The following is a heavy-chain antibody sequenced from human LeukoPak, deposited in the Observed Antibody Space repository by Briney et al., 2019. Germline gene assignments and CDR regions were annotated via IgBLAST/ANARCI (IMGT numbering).Heavy chain of an antibody. CDR2: INPSGGST. CDR1: GYTFTSYY. CDR3: ARDLGYCSSTSCSYYYYYGMDV. D-gene: IGHD2-2*01. Sequence: ASVKVSCKASGYTFTSYYMHWVRQVPGQGLEWMGIINPSGGSTSYAQKFQGRVTMTRDTSTSTVYMELSSLRSEDTAVYYCARDLGYCSSTSCSYYYYYGMDVWGQGTTVTVSS. V-gene: IGHV1-46*01. J-gene: IGHJ6*02.